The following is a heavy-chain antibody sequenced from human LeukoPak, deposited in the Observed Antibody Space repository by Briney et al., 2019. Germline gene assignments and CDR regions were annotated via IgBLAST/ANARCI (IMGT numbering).Heavy chain of an antibody. CDR3: AKARWLRSHNWFDP. V-gene: IGHV3-66*03. CDR1: GFTVSGNY. Sequence: GGSLRLSCAASGFTVSGNYMSWVRQAPGTGLEWVSIIYSSGTTYYADSVKGRFTISRDNSKNTLYLQMNSLRAEDTAVYYCAKARWLRSHNWFDPWGQGTLVTVSS. D-gene: IGHD5-12*01. CDR2: IYSSGTT. J-gene: IGHJ5*02.